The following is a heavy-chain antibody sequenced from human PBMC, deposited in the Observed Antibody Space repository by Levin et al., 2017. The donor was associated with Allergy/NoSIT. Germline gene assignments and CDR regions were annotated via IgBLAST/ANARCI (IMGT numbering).Heavy chain of an antibody. CDR3: ARGYCSSTSCHRTDYMDV. D-gene: IGHD2-2*01. Sequence: GESLKISCKASGYTFTSYGISWVRQAPGQGLEWMGWISAYNGNTNYAQKLQGRVTMTTDTSTSTAYMELRSLRSDDTAVYYCARGYCSSTSCHRTDYMDVWGKGTTVTVSS. CDR1: GYTFTSYG. CDR2: ISAYNGNT. J-gene: IGHJ6*03. V-gene: IGHV1-18*01.